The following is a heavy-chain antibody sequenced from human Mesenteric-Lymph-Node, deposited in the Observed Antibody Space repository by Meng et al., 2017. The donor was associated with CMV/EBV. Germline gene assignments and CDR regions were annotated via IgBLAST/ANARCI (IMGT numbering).Heavy chain of an antibody. CDR1: GTLSSYR. D-gene: IGHD2/OR15-2a*01. Sequence: GTLSSYRITWVRPAPGQGLSYMGWIIPLFGSTHYARKFQGRVIMTADDSTNTAYMELSSLRSDDTAVYYCARGGEYSIPYGRDYFDPWGQGTLVTVSS. V-gene: IGHV1-69*01. J-gene: IGHJ5*02. CDR2: IIPLFGST. CDR3: ARGGEYSIPYGRDYFDP.